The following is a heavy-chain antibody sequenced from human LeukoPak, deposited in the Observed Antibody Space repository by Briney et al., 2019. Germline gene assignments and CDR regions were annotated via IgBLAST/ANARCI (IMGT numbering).Heavy chain of an antibody. CDR1: GGSISSSSYS. J-gene: IGHJ4*02. CDR3: AKQDFRSGNYGENYFDY. V-gene: IGHV4-39*01. D-gene: IGHD3-3*01. CDR2: MAYSGSS. Sequence: SETLSLTCTVSGGSISSSSYSWGWSRQPPGKGLEWIVSMAYSGSSYYNPSLKSRVTLTVDTSKNQFSLKLTSVTAADTAMYYCAKQDFRSGNYGENYFDYWGQGILVTVSS.